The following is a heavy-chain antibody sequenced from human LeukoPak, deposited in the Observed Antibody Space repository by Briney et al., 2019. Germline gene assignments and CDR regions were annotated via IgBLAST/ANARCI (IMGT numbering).Heavy chain of an antibody. J-gene: IGHJ4*02. Sequence: VKVSCKASGYTFTSYDINWVRQATGRGLEWMGWMNPNSGNTGYAQKFQGRVTITRNTSISTAYMELSSLRSEDMAVYYCARDSRVDYFDYWGQGTLVTVSS. D-gene: IGHD6-13*01. CDR3: ARDSRVDYFDY. CDR2: MNPNSGNT. CDR1: GYTFTSYD. V-gene: IGHV1-8*03.